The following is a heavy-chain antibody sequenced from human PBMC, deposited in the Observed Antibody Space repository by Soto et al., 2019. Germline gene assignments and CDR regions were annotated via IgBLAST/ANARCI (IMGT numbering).Heavy chain of an antibody. CDR1: GFTFSSYA. V-gene: IGHV3-48*04. D-gene: IGHD3-3*01. J-gene: IGHJ4*02. Sequence: GGSLGLSCAASGFTFSSYAMSWVRQAPGKGLEWVSYISSSSSTIYYADSVKGRFTISRDNAKNSLYLQMNSLRAEDTAVYYCARRYDFWSGYYPYYFDYWGQGTLVTVSS. CDR3: ARRYDFWSGYYPYYFDY. CDR2: ISSSSSTI.